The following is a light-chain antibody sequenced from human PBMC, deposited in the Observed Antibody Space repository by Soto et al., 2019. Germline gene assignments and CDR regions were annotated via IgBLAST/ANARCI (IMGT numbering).Light chain of an antibody. J-gene: IGKJ1*01. CDR2: DAS. CDR1: QSVSSN. Sequence: EIVMTQSPATLSVTQGERATLSCRASQSVSSNLAWYQQKPGQAPRLLIYDASNRATGIPARFSGSGSGTDFTLTISSLEPEDFAVYYCQQRSNWPPWTFGHAAK. CDR3: QQRSNWPPWT. V-gene: IGKV3-11*01.